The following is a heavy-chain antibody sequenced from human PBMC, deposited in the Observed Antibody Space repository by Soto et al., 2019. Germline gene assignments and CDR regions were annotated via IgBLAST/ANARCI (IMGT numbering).Heavy chain of an antibody. V-gene: IGHV4-39*07. CDR2: IYYSGST. Sequence: PSLTCTVSGGSISSSSYYWGWIRQPPGKGLEWIGSIYYSGSTYYNPSLKSRVTMSIDTSNNHFSLKLNSVTAADTAVYYCARTVGAAYYFDFWGQGTLVTVSS. CDR1: GGSISSSSYY. D-gene: IGHD1-26*01. CDR3: ARTVGAAYYFDF. J-gene: IGHJ4*02.